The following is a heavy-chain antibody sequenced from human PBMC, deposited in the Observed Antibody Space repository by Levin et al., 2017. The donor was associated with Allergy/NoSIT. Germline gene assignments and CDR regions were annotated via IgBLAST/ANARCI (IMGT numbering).Heavy chain of an antibody. J-gene: IGHJ6*03. CDR1: GGSIISSIYY. Sequence: SETLSLTCTVSGGSIISSIYYWGWIRQPPGKGLEWIGNIFYSGSTHYNPSLKSRVTISVDTSKNQFSVKLSSVTAADTAVYYWGSPRARFGGYMDVWGKGTTVTVSS. V-gene: IGHV4-39*01. D-gene: IGHD3-16*01. CDR3: GSPRARFGGYMDV. CDR2: IFYSGST.